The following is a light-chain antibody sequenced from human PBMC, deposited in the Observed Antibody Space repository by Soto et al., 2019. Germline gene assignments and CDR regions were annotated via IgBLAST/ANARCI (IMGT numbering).Light chain of an antibody. CDR1: QSIGSF. CDR2: TAS. CDR3: QQSYSTAIT. J-gene: IGKJ5*01. V-gene: IGKV1-39*01. Sequence: IPITTAPSSLSASLGDRVTITCRGRQSIGSFLHWYQEKPGEAPMVLIYTASSWQSGVPSRFSGSGSGTDFTLTISRLQPEDFATFYCQQSYSTAITFGQGTRLEIK.